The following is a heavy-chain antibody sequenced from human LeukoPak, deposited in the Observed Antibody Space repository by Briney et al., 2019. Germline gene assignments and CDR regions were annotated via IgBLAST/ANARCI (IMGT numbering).Heavy chain of an antibody. D-gene: IGHD6-19*01. CDR3: AREVSSGWYAGDWFDP. V-gene: IGHV3-23*01. Sequence: GGSLRLSCAASGFTFSSYAMSWVRQAPGKGLEWVSAISGSGGSTYYADSVKGRFTISRDNSKNTLYLQMNSLRAEDTAVYYCAREVSSGWYAGDWFDPWGQGTLVTVSS. J-gene: IGHJ5*02. CDR2: ISGSGGST. CDR1: GFTFSSYA.